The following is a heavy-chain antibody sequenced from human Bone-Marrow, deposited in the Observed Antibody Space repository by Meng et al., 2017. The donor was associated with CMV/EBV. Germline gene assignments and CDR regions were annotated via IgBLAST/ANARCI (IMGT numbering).Heavy chain of an antibody. Sequence: ETLSLTCAASGFTFSSYWMHWVRQAPGKGLVWVSRINSDGSSTSYADSVKGRFTISRDNAKNTLYLQMNSLRAEDTAVYYCARGSTSGLQFIVVITPNFDYWGQGTLVTVSS. CDR2: INSDGSST. J-gene: IGHJ4*02. CDR3: ARGSTSGLQFIVVITPNFDY. V-gene: IGHV3-74*01. D-gene: IGHD3-22*01. CDR1: GFTFSSYW.